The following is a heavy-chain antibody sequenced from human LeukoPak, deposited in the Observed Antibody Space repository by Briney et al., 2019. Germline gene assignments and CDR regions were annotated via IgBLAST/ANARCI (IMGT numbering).Heavy chain of an antibody. J-gene: IGHJ4*02. D-gene: IGHD1-26*01. CDR3: ARGTTRKYGDFDY. CDR1: GYTFSNYD. CDR2: MNPDSGNT. V-gene: IGHV1-8*01. Sequence: GASVTVSFTASGYTFSNYDINWVRQVPGQGLEWMGWMNPDSGNTGYAQRFQGRVTLTRNPSISTAYMEVSSLRSEDTAVYFCARGTTRKYGDFDYWGQGTLVTVSS.